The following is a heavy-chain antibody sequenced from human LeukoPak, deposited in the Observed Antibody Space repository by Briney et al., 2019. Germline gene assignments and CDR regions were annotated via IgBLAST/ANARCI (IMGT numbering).Heavy chain of an antibody. Sequence: GGSLRLSCAASGFTFSSYGMHWVRQAPGKGLEWVAVISYDGSNKYYADSVKGRFTISRDNAKNSLYLQMNSLRAEDTALYYCAKATTMIVGPFDYWGQGTLVTVSS. CDR1: GFTFSSYG. J-gene: IGHJ4*02. CDR3: AKATTMIVGPFDY. CDR2: ISYDGSNK. V-gene: IGHV3-30*18. D-gene: IGHD3-22*01.